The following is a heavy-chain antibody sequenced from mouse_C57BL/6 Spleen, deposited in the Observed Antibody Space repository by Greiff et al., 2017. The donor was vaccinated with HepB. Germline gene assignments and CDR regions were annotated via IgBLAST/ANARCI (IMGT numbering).Heavy chain of an antibody. CDR1: GYTFTSYW. Sequence: VQLQQSGAELVKPGASVKLSCKASGYTFTSYWMHWVKQRPGQGLEWIGMIHPNSGSTNYNEKFKSKATLTVDKSSSTAYMQLSSLTSEDSAVYYCARDYPSILAYWGQGTLVTVSA. V-gene: IGHV1-64*01. CDR2: IHPNSGST. J-gene: IGHJ3*01. CDR3: ARDYPSILAY. D-gene: IGHD2-4*01.